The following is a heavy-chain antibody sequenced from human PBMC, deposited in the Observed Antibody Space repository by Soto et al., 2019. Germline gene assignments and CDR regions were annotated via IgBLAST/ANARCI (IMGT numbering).Heavy chain of an antibody. CDR3: ARESVPAAMGHYYYYYMEV. CDR1: GYTFTGYY. J-gene: IGHJ6*03. D-gene: IGHD2-2*01. V-gene: IGHV1-2*04. Sequence: ASVKVSCKASGYTFTGYYMHWVRQAPGQGLEWMGWINPNSGGTNYAQKFQGWVTMTRDTSISTAYMELSRLRSDDTAVYYCARESVPAAMGHYYYYYMEVWGKGTTVTVSS. CDR2: INPNSGGT.